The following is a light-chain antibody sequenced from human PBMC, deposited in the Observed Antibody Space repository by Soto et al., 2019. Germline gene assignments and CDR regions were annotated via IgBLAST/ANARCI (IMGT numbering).Light chain of an antibody. Sequence: EIVLTQSPGTLSLSPGERATLSCRSSQSVSSNFLAWYQQKPGQAPRLLMYAASSRATGIPNRFSGSGSGTDVTLTNTRLEPEDFAVYVCQQYGTSPVTFGGGTKVEIK. J-gene: IGKJ4*01. CDR3: QQYGTSPVT. CDR1: QSVSSNF. CDR2: AAS. V-gene: IGKV3-20*01.